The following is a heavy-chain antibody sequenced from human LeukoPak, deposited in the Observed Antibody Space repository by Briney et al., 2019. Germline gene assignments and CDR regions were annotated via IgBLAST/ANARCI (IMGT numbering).Heavy chain of an antibody. Sequence: PGGSLGLSCTASGFTFSSYGMCWVRQAPGKGLEWVSAIRGSGGTTYYADSVKGRFTISRDNSKNTLYLQMNSLRAEDTAVYYCAKDTGRITITVPKDAFDIWGQGTMVTVSS. J-gene: IGHJ3*02. D-gene: IGHD1-20*01. CDR1: GFTFSSYG. V-gene: IGHV3-23*01. CDR2: IRGSGGTT. CDR3: AKDTGRITITVPKDAFDI.